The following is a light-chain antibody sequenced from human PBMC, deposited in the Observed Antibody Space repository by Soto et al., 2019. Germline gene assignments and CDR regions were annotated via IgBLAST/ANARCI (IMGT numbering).Light chain of an antibody. J-gene: IGKJ2*01. V-gene: IGKV4-1*01. Sequence: DIVMTQSPDSLAVSLGERATINCKSSQSVLYRSSNKNYLAWYQQKPVQPPKLLIYWASTRESGVPDRFSGSGSGTDFTLTISSLQAEDVAVYYCQQYYSTPPYTFGQGTKLEIK. CDR1: QSVLYRSSNKNY. CDR2: WAS. CDR3: QQYYSTPPYT.